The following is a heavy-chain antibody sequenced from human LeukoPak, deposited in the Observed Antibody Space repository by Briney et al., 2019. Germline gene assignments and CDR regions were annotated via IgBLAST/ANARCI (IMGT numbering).Heavy chain of an antibody. Sequence: GESLKISCKGSGYRFTSYWIGWVRQMPGKGLEWMGIIYPGDSDTRYSPSFQGPVTISADKSISTAYLQWSSLKASDTAMYYCARHETTASSWVRQWGQGTLVTVSS. J-gene: IGHJ4*02. CDR2: IYPGDSDT. CDR3: ARHETTASSWVRQ. V-gene: IGHV5-51*01. D-gene: IGHD6-13*01. CDR1: GYRFTSYW.